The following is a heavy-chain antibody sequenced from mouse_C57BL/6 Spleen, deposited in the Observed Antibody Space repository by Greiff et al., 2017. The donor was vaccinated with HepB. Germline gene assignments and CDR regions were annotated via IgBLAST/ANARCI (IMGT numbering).Heavy chain of an antibody. CDR3: ARMDGSSYRYFDV. J-gene: IGHJ1*03. CDR2: IYPGDGDT. V-gene: IGHV1-80*01. CDR1: GYAFSSYW. Sequence: VQLQQSGAELVKPGASVKISCKASGYAFSSYWMNWVKQRPGKGREWIGQIYPGDGDTNYNGKFKGKATLTADKSSSTAYMQLSSLTSEDSAVYFCARMDGSSYRYFDVWGTGTTVTVSS. D-gene: IGHD1-1*01.